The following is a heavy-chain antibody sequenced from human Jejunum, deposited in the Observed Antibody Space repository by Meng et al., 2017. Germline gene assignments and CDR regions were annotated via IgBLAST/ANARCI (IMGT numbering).Heavy chain of an antibody. CDR3: AHRMYYDRYQH. V-gene: IGHV2-5*02. CDR2: IYWDDDK. CDR1: GFSLSTSGVG. D-gene: IGHD3-22*01. J-gene: IGHJ1*01. Sequence: QITLKESGPTLVRPTQTLTLTCTFSGFSLSTSGVGVGWIRQPPGKALEWLAVIYWDDDKKYSPSLKSRLTITKDTSKNQVVLTMTSMDPVDTATYYCAHRMYYDRYQHWGQGTLVTVFS.